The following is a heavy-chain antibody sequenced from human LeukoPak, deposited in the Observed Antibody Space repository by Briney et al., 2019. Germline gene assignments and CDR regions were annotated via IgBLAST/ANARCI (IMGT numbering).Heavy chain of an antibody. CDR3: VRDIWSCTSSSCFVD. CDR2: INRDGSEE. D-gene: IGHD2-2*01. V-gene: IGHV3-7*04. CDR1: GFTHRSYW. Sequence: GGSLRLSCAVSGFTHRSYWMSWVRQAPGKGQEWVANINRDGSEENYVASVKGRFTISRDNAKNLLFLQMNNLRAEDTAVYYCVRDIWSCTSSSCFVDWGQGNLVTVS. J-gene: IGHJ4*02.